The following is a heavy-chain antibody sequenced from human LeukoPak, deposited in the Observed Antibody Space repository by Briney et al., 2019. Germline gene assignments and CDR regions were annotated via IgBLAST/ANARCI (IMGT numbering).Heavy chain of an antibody. J-gene: IGHJ4*02. Sequence: PSETLSLTCTVSGYSISSGYYWGWIRQPPGKGLEWIVSIYHSGSTYYNPSRKSRVTISVDTSKNQFSLKLSSVTAADTAVYYCARGMVVAATGLGYYFDYWGQGTLVTVSS. CDR3: ARGMVVAATGLGYYFDY. V-gene: IGHV4-38-2*02. CDR1: GYSISSGYY. D-gene: IGHD2-15*01. CDR2: IYHSGST.